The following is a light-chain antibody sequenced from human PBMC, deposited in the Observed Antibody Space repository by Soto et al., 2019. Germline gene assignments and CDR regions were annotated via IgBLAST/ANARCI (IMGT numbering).Light chain of an antibody. J-gene: IGKJ1*01. V-gene: IGKV3-11*01. CDR2: DAS. CDR3: QLRSNVPPSWT. CDR1: QSISNY. Sequence: EIVLTQSPATLSLSPGERATLSCRASQSISNYLAWYQHKPGQAPRLLIYDASSRAAGIPARFSGSGSWTVFTRTISSLEPEDFAVYFCQLRSNVPPSWTFRQGTKVEI.